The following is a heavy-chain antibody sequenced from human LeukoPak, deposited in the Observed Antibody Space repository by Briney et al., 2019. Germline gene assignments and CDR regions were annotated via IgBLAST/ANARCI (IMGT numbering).Heavy chain of an antibody. CDR2: ISGSGGST. V-gene: IGHV3-23*01. D-gene: IGHD4-17*01. CDR1: GFTFSSYA. Sequence: GGSLRPSCAASGFTFSSYAMSWVRQAPGKGLEWVSAISGSGGSTYYADSVKGRFTISRDNSKNTLYLQMNSLRAEDTAVYYCAKDLDAQGDYGDYTPFDYWGQGTLVTVSS. J-gene: IGHJ4*02. CDR3: AKDLDAQGDYGDYTPFDY.